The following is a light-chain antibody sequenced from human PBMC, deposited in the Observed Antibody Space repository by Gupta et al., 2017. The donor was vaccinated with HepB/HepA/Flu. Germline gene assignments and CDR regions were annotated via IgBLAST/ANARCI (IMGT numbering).Light chain of an antibody. CDR3: NYRDSIGNRVYVV. J-gene: IGLJ2*01. CDR2: GKN. V-gene: IGLV3-19*01. Sequence: SSVLTQDPAGSVSLGQTVRITCQGGSLRSDYASWYQQKPGQAPVLLIYGKNNRRSGIPDRSAGSRSGKTASVTITGAPAEEEADYYCNYRDSIGNRVYVVFGGGTKLTVL. CDR1: SLRSDY.